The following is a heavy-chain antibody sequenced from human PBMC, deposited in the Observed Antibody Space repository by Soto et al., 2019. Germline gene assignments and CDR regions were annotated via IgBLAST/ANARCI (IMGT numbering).Heavy chain of an antibody. CDR2: IYYSGST. CDR1: GGSISSYY. Sequence: SETLSLTCTVSGGSISSYYWSWIRQPPGKGLEWIGYIYYSGSTNYNPSLKSRVTISVDTSKNQFSLKLSSVTAADTAVYYCARELEAAATGAGRFDPWGQGTLVTVSS. D-gene: IGHD6-13*01. V-gene: IGHV4-59*01. J-gene: IGHJ5*02. CDR3: ARELEAAATGAGRFDP.